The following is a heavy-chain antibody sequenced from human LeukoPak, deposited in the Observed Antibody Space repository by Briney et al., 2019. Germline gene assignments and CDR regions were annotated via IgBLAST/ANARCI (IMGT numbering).Heavy chain of an antibody. Sequence: PSETLSLTCTVSGGSISSSSYYWGWIRQPPGKGLEWIGSIYYSGSTYYNPSLKSRVTISVDTSKNQFSLKLSSVTAADTAVYYCARDTVRFLRGGFDYWGQGTLVTVSS. CDR3: ARDTVRFLRGGFDY. CDR1: GGSISSSSYY. V-gene: IGHV4-39*07. CDR2: IYYSGST. D-gene: IGHD3-3*01. J-gene: IGHJ4*02.